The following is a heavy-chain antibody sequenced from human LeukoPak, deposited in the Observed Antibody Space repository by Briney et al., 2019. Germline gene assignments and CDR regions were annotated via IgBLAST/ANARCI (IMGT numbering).Heavy chain of an antibody. CDR3: AREGGAAGEAFDI. Sequence: GGCLRLSCAASGFTFSSYAMHWVRQAPGKGLEWVAVISYDGSNKYYADSVKGRFTISRDNSKNTLYLQMNSLRAEDTAVYYCAREGGAAGEAFDIWGQGTMVTVSS. CDR2: ISYDGSNK. V-gene: IGHV3-30-3*01. CDR1: GFTFSSYA. D-gene: IGHD6-13*01. J-gene: IGHJ3*02.